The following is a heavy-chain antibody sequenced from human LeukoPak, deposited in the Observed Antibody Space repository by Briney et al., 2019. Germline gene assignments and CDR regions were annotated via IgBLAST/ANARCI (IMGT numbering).Heavy chain of an antibody. CDR3: ARDFSGYDVGY. J-gene: IGHJ4*02. V-gene: IGHV4-38-2*02. Sequence: SETLSLTCAVSGYSISSGYFWGWIRQPPGKALEGIGSIYHSRSTYYNASLRSRVTISVDTSKNEFSLKLSFLSAADTAVYYCARDFSGYDVGYWGQGILVTVSS. D-gene: IGHD5-12*01. CDR2: IYHSRST. CDR1: GYSISSGYF.